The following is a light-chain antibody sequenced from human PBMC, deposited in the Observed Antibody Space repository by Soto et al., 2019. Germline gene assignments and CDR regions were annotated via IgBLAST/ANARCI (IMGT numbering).Light chain of an antibody. CDR2: GAS. J-gene: IGKJ2*01. Sequence: AIQMTQSPSSLSASVGDRVTITCRARQGIRNDLGWYQQKPGKAPKFLIYGASSLQSGVPSRFSGSGSGTDFTLTINSLQPEDFATYYCLQDYNYPYTFGQGTKLESK. CDR3: LQDYNYPYT. V-gene: IGKV1-6*01. CDR1: QGIRND.